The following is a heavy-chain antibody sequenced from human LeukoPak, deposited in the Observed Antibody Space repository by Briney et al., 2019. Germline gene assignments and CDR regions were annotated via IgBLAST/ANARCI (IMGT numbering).Heavy chain of an antibody. CDR2: IYHSGGT. Sequence: PSETLSLTCAVSGGSISSSNWWSWVRQPPGKGLEWIGEIYHSGGTNYNPSLKSRVTISVDTSKNQLSLKLSSVTAADTAVYYCARVGFLEPGAFDIWGQGTMVTVSS. D-gene: IGHD3-3*01. CDR3: ARVGFLEPGAFDI. V-gene: IGHV4-4*02. CDR1: GGSISSSNW. J-gene: IGHJ3*02.